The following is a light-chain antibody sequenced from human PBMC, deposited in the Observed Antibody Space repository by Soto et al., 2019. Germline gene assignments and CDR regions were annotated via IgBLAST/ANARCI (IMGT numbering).Light chain of an antibody. CDR3: AAWDDSLRGVL. Sequence: QSVLTQPPSASGTPGQTVTISCSGRFSNIGSNFIYWYQQLPGTAPKLLIYRNNERPSGVPDRFSASKSGTSASLAISGLRSEDEADYHCAAWDDSLRGVLFGGGTKLTVL. CDR1: FSNIGSNF. CDR2: RNN. V-gene: IGLV1-47*01. J-gene: IGLJ3*02.